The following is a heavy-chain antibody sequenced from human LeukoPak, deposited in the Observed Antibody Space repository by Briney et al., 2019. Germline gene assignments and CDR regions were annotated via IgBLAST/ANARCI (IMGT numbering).Heavy chain of an antibody. Sequence: PGGSLRLSCAASGLSLNSYAIHWVRQAPGKGLERVTAISYDGSNKHYADSVRGRFTISRDNSKNTLYLQMNSLRSDDTAVYYCAQGGSEIYYFYHGMDVWGRGTTVTVSS. CDR1: GLSLNSYA. CDR3: AQGGSEIYYFYHGMDV. D-gene: IGHD3-10*01. CDR2: ISYDGSNK. V-gene: IGHV3-30*03. J-gene: IGHJ6*02.